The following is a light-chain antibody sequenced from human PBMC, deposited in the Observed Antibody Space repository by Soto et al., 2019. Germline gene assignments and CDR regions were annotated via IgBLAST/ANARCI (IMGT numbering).Light chain of an antibody. V-gene: IGKV1-9*01. CDR1: QSIKSY. Sequence: IHVTLSLFSVSASRRDRVNITCLASQSIKSYLAWYQQKPGKAPKLLIYAASTLQSGVPSRFSGSGSGTDFTLAISSLQPDDFATYYCLQVYSFPITFGQGTRLDI. J-gene: IGKJ5*01. CDR3: LQVYSFPIT. CDR2: AAS.